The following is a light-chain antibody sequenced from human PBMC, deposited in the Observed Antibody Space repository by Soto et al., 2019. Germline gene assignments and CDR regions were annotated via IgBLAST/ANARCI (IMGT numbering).Light chain of an antibody. V-gene: IGKV3-11*01. CDR1: QSVSSY. Sequence: EIVLTQSPATLSLSPGERATLSCRASQSVSSYLAWYQQKPGQAPRLLIYDASNRATGIPARFSGSGSGTDFTLTTSSLEPEDFAIYYCQQRSNWPPVTFGVGTKVEIK. J-gene: IGKJ4*01. CDR3: QQRSNWPPVT. CDR2: DAS.